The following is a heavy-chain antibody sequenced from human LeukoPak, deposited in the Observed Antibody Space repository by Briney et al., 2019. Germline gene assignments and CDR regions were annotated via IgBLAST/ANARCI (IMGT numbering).Heavy chain of an antibody. CDR3: ACLNIAAAGTAPFDY. D-gene: IGHD6-13*01. V-gene: IGHV4-34*01. CDR1: GGSFSGYY. J-gene: IGHJ4*02. Sequence: PSETLSLTCAVYGGSFSGYYWSWIRQPPGKGLEWIGEINHSGSTNYNPSLKSRVTISVDTSKNQFSLKLSSVTAADTAVYYCACLNIAAAGTAPFDYGGQGTLVTVSS. CDR2: INHSGST.